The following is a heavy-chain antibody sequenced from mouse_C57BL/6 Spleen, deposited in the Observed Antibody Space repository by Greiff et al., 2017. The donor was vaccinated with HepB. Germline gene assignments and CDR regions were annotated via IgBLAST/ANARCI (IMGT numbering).Heavy chain of an antibody. CDR1: GFTFSDYY. J-gene: IGHJ4*01. CDR3: ARSTGYAMDY. D-gene: IGHD4-1*02. V-gene: IGHV5-16*01. CDR2: INYDGSST. Sequence: EVKVEESEGGLVQPGSSMKLSCTASGFTFSDYYMAWVRQVPEKGLEWVANINYDGSSTYYLDSLKSRFIISRDNAKNILYLQMSSLKSEDTATYYCARSTGYAMDYWGQGTSVTVSS.